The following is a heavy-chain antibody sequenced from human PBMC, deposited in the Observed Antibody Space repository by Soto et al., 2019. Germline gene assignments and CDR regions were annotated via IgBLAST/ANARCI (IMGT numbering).Heavy chain of an antibody. CDR3: AHSDVDKNDAFDM. J-gene: IGHJ3*02. D-gene: IGHD3-16*01. CDR1: ITTGVG. Sequence: ITTGVGVNWIRQPPGKALEWLAIIYWDDDKHYSPSLRSRLSISKDPSKDEVVLTMTNMDPVDTGTYYCAHSDVDKNDAFDMWGQGTVVTVSS. CDR2: IYWDDDK. V-gene: IGHV2-5*02.